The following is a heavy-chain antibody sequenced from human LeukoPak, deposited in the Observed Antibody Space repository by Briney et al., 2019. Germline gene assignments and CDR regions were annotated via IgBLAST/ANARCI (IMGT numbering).Heavy chain of an antibody. CDR2: ISSSGSTI. D-gene: IGHD1-26*01. CDR1: GFTFSSYE. J-gene: IGHJ4*02. V-gene: IGHV3-48*03. Sequence: PGGSLRLSCAAFGFTFSSYEMNWVRQAPGKGLEWVSYISSSGSTIYYADSVKGRFTISRDNAKNSLYLQMNSLRAEDTAVYYCARDWDSGSYYGNYWGQGTLVTVSS. CDR3: ARDWDSGSYYGNY.